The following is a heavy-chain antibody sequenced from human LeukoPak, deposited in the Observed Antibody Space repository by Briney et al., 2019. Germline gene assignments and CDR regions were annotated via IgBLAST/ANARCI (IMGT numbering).Heavy chain of an antibody. CDR1: DYSISSGYGYY. Sequence: KPSETLSLTCAVSDYSISSGYGYYWAWIRHPPGKGLEWIGNIYHSGITYYNHFNSSLKSRVTISIDTSKNQFSLKLSSVTAADTAVYYCARRRGYYDSSGYYYGSHFDYWGQGTLVTVSS. V-gene: IGHV4-38-2*01. CDR2: IYHSGIT. CDR3: ARRRGYYDSSGYYYGSHFDY. D-gene: IGHD3-22*01. J-gene: IGHJ4*02.